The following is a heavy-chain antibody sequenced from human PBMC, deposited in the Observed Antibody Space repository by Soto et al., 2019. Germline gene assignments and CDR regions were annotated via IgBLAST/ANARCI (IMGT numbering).Heavy chain of an antibody. D-gene: IGHD3-3*01. CDR1: GFTFSSYG. J-gene: IGHJ6*02. CDR2: ISYDGSNK. CDR3: AKDKEGGWSCYSAYYYYYGMDV. V-gene: IGHV3-30*18. Sequence: QVQLVESGGGVVQPGRSLRLSCAASGFTFSSYGMHWVRQAPGKGLEWVAVISYDGSNKYYADSVKGRFTISRDNSKNTLYLQMNSLRAEDTAVYYCAKDKEGGWSCYSAYYYYYGMDVWGQGTTVTVSS.